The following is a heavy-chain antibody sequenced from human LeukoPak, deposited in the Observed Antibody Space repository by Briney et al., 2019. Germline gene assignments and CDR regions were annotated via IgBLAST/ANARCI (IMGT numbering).Heavy chain of an antibody. CDR3: ATWSGYYTGIYYYYMDV. D-gene: IGHD3-3*01. J-gene: IGHJ6*03. CDR2: ISSSGGTI. Sequence: GGSLRLSCAASGFTLSSYEMNWVRQAPGKGLEWVSYISSSGGTIYYADSVKGRFTISRDNAKNSLYLQMNSLRAEDTAVYYCATWSGYYTGIYYYYMDVWGKGTTVTVSS. V-gene: IGHV3-48*03. CDR1: GFTLSSYE.